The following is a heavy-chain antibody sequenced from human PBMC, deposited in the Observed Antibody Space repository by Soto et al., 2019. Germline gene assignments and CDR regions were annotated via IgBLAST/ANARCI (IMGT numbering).Heavy chain of an antibody. Sequence: GASVKVSCKASGGTFSSYAISWVRQAPGQGLEWMGGIIPIFGTANYAQKFQGRVTITADESTSTAYMELSSLRSEDTAVYYCARGGRTVTTYNWSDPWGQGTLVTVSS. J-gene: IGHJ5*02. CDR2: IIPIFGTA. CDR1: GGTFSSYA. D-gene: IGHD4-4*01. V-gene: IGHV1-69*13. CDR3: ARGGRTVTTYNWSDP.